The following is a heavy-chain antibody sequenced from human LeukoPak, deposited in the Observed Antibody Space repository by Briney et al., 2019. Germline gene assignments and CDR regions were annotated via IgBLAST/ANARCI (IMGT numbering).Heavy chain of an antibody. CDR2: IYYSGST. V-gene: IGHV4-39*07. J-gene: IGHJ4*02. D-gene: IGHD4-17*01. Sequence: PSETLSLTCTVSGGSISSSSYYWGWIRQPPGKGLEWIGSIYYSGSTYYNPSLKSRVTISVDTSKNPFSLQLSSVTAADTALYYCARDHYGDYNNPYFDYWGQGTLVTVSS. CDR3: ARDHYGDYNNPYFDY. CDR1: GGSISSSSYY.